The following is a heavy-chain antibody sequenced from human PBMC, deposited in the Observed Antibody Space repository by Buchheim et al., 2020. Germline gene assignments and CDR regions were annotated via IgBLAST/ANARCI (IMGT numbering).Heavy chain of an antibody. D-gene: IGHD3-3*01. CDR2: IYYSGST. CDR1: GGSISSGGYY. CDR3: ARGYYDFWSGYLREGWFDP. J-gene: IGHJ5*02. Sequence: QVQLQESGPGLVKPSQTLSLTCTVSGGSISSGGYYWSWIRQHPGKGLEWIGYIYYSGSTYYNPSLKSRVTISVDTSQNQFSLKLSSVTAADTAVYYCARGYYDFWSGYLREGWFDPWGHGTL. V-gene: IGHV4-31*03.